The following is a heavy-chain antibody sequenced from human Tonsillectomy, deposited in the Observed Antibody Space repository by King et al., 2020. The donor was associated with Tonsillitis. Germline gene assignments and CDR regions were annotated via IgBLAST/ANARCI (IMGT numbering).Heavy chain of an antibody. CDR3: ARGWNDYGWGSYGVDG. Sequence: VQLQQWGAGLLKPSETLSLTCAVYVGSFSGYYWIWIRQPPGKGLEWIGEINPSGSTNYNPSLKSRVTLSLDTSKNQFALKLSSVTAADTAVYYCARGWNDYGWGSYGVDGWGQGTTVTVSS. D-gene: IGHD3-16*01. J-gene: IGHJ6*02. V-gene: IGHV4-34*01. CDR1: VGSFSGYY. CDR2: INPSGST.